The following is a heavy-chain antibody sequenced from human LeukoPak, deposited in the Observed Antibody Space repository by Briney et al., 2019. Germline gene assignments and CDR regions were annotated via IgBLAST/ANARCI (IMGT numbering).Heavy chain of an antibody. V-gene: IGHV3-21*01. CDR1: GFTFSSYS. J-gene: IGHJ4*02. D-gene: IGHD3-3*01. CDR2: ISSSSSYI. Sequence: PGGSLRLSCAASGFTFSSYSMNWVRQAPGKGLEWVSSISSSSSYIYYADSVKGRFTISRDNAKNSLYLQMNSLRAEDTAVYYCAKERWLLSSYFDYWGQGTLVTVSS. CDR3: AKERWLLSSYFDY.